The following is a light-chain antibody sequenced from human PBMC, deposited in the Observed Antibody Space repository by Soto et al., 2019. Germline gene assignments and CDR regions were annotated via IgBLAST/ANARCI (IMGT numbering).Light chain of an antibody. CDR3: QHYNGY. J-gene: IGKJ2*01. CDR1: QNIRSW. CDR2: DAS. V-gene: IGKV1-5*01. Sequence: MTQSPTTLSASVRDIVTITCRASQNIRSWLAWYQQKPGKAPKVLIYDASTLESGVPSRFSGSGFGTEFTLTISSLQPDDFATYYCQHYNGYFGQGTKLEIK.